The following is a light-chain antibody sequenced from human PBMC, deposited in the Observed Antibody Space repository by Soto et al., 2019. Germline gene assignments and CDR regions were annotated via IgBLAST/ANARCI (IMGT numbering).Light chain of an antibody. V-gene: IGLV2-14*01. Sequence: QSALTQPASVSGSPGQSITISCTGTSSDVGDYNYVSWYQQHPGKAPRLMIYEVSNRPSGVSNRFSGSKSGNTASLTISGLQAEDEAAYYCSSYTSTSTLVFRTGTTATVL. CDR3: SSYTSTSTLV. J-gene: IGLJ1*01. CDR1: SSDVGDYNY. CDR2: EVS.